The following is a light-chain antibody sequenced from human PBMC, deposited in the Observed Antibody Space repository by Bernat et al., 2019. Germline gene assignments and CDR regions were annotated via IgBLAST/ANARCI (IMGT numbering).Light chain of an antibody. CDR2: DAS. V-gene: IGKV3-20*01. J-gene: IGKJ2*01. Sequence: EIVLTQSPATLSLSPGERATLSCRASQSVSSYLAWYQQKPGQAPRLLIYDASNRATGIPARFSGSGSGTDFTLTISRLEPEDFAVYYCQQYGSSLYTFGQATKLAIK. CDR1: QSVSSY. CDR3: QQYGSSLYT.